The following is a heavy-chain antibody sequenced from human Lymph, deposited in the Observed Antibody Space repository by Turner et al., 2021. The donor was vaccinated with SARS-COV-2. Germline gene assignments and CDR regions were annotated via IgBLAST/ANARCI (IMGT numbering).Heavy chain of an antibody. CDR2: TSTYNVNT. V-gene: IGHV1-18*01. Sequence: QVQLVQSGAEVKKPGASVKVSCKASGYTFTSYGISWGRQAPGQGLEGMGWTSTYNVNTNYAQKLQGRVTMTTDTSTSTAYMELRSLRSDDTAVYYCAVAGMNYDLLWKTYYYYGMDVWGQGTTVTVSS. CDR3: AVAGMNYDLLWKTYYYYGMDV. CDR1: GYTFTSYG. D-gene: IGHD6-19*01. J-gene: IGHJ6*02.